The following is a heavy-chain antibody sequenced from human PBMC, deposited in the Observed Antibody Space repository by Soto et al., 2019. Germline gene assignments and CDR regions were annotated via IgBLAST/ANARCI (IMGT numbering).Heavy chain of an antibody. Sequence: VTLSLTCTVSGGSITSFYWSWLRQSPGKGLEWIGYIYYAGSTVYSPSLKTRVTISLDTSKTQFSLKLTSVTAADTAVYFCARVNYGSGSYLHTFDYWGQGTPVTVSS. CDR2: IYYAGST. V-gene: IGHV4-59*01. J-gene: IGHJ4*02. CDR1: GGSITSFY. D-gene: IGHD3-10*01. CDR3: ARVNYGSGSYLHTFDY.